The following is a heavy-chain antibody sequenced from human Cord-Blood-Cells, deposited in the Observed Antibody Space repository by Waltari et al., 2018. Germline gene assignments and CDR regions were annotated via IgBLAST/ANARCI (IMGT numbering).Heavy chain of an antibody. CDR1: GYTFTGYS. J-gene: IGHJ5*02. D-gene: IGHD2-21*02. CDR3: ARVVTAINWFDP. CDR2: INPNSGGT. Sequence: QVQLVQSGAEVQKPGASVKVSCKASGYTFTGYSTHWPRQAPGQGLEWMGWINPNSGGTNYAQKFQGRVTMTRDTSISTAYMELSRLRSDDTAVYYCARVVTAINWFDPWGQGTLVTVSS. V-gene: IGHV1-2*02.